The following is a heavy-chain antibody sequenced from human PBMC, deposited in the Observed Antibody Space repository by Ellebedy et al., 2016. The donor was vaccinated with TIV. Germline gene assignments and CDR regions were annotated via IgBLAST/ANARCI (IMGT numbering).Heavy chain of an antibody. CDR1: GFTFRKYW. CDR3: VRDGSYDYGDN. D-gene: IGHD3-16*01. J-gene: IGHJ4*02. Sequence: GESLKISCAASGFTFRKYWMHWVRQAPGKGLVWVSRIYNDGSSTSYADSVEGRFTISRDNPKNTVYLQMNSLRVEDTAVYYCVRDGSYDYGDNWGQGTVVTVSS. CDR2: IYNDGSST. V-gene: IGHV3-74*01.